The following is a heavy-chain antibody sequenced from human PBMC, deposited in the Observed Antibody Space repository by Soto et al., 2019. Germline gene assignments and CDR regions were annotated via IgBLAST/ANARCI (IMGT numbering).Heavy chain of an antibody. CDR1: GFTFSNYW. J-gene: IGHJ4*02. CDR3: VRGAGDYYGGNGYLGRH. D-gene: IGHD3-10*01. CDR2: IKSDGSGT. Sequence: EVQLVESGGGSVQPGGSLRLSCAASGFTFSNYWMHWVRQAPGKGPMWVSRIKSDGSGTYYADSVKGRLTISRDNAKNTLYLEINSMRAEDKAVYYCVRGAGDYYGGNGYLGRHWGQGTLVTVSS. V-gene: IGHV3-74*01.